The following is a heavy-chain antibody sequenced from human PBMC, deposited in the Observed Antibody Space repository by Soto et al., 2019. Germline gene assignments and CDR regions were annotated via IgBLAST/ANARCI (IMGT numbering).Heavy chain of an antibody. V-gene: IGHV3-7*03. J-gene: IGHJ4*02. CDR2: IKQDGSEK. Sequence: VQLVESGGGLVQPGGSLRLSCAASGFTFSSYWMSWVRQAPGKGLEWVANIKQDGSEKYYVDSVKGRFTISRDNAKNSLYRQMNSLRAEDTAVYYCARNKIAVADYFDYWGQGTLVTVSS. CDR1: GFTFSSYW. D-gene: IGHD6-19*01. CDR3: ARNKIAVADYFDY.